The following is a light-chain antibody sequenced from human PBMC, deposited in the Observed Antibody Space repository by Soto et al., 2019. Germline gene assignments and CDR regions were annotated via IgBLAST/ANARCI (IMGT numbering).Light chain of an antibody. CDR2: CVS. V-gene: IGKV3-15*01. Sequence: DIVMTQAQTPLSQSPGESPTLSCVASQSVASKFAWFQQKPGQAPSLLIACVSTRDTGVPVSFSGSGSGTEFTLSISSLQSEDLAVYYCQQYNDLPPTFGQGTKVDIK. CDR1: QSVASK. J-gene: IGKJ1*01. CDR3: QQYNDLPPT.